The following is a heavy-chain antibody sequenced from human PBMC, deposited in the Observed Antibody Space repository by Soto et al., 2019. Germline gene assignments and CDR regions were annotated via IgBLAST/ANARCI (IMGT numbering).Heavy chain of an antibody. CDR3: VSIGRFLEWLLRH. CDR2: IYYSGST. D-gene: IGHD3-3*01. V-gene: IGHV4-39*01. J-gene: IGHJ4*02. Sequence: SETLSLTCTVSGGSISSSSYYWGWIRQPPGKGLEWIGSIYYSGSTYYNPSLKSRVTISVDTSKNQFSLKLSSVTAADTAVYYCVSIGRFLEWLLRHWGQGTLVTVSS. CDR1: GGSISSSSYY.